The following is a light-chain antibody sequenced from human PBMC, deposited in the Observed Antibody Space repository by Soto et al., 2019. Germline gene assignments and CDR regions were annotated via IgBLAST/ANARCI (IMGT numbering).Light chain of an antibody. Sequence: QSALTQPASVSGSPGQSITISCTGTSSDVGGYNYVSWYQQHPGKAPKLMIYEVSNRPSGVSNRFSGSKSGNTASLTISGLQAEDEADYYCSSYTSSSIDFFGTGTKLTVL. CDR2: EVS. CDR3: SSYTSSSIDF. V-gene: IGLV2-14*01. CDR1: SSDVGGYNY. J-gene: IGLJ1*01.